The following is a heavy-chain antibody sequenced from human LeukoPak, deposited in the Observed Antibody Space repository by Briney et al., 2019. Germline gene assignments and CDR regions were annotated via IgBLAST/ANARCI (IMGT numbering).Heavy chain of an antibody. CDR2: FDPEDGET. J-gene: IGHJ5*02. CDR3: SAAVEYDWFDP. D-gene: IGHD2-2*01. V-gene: IGHV1-24*01. CDR1: GYTLTELS. Sequence: GASVTVSCKVSGYTLTELSMHWVRQAPGKGLEWMGGFDPEDGETIYAQKFQGRVTMTEDTSTDTAYMELSSLRSEDTAVYYCSAAVEYDWFDPWGQGTLVTVSS.